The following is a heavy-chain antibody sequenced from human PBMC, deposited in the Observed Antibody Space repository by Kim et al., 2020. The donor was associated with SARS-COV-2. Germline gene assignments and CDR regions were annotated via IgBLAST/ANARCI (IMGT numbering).Heavy chain of an antibody. CDR2: IKQDGSEK. V-gene: IGHV3-7*01. CDR1: GFTFSSYW. Sequence: GGSLRLSCAASGFTFSSYWMSWVRQAPGKGLEWVANIKQDGSEKYYVDSVKGRFTISRDNAKNSLYLQMNSLRAEDTAVYYCARDLTVGALLGLASFPGYFDYWGQGTLVTVSS. CDR3: ARDLTVGALLGLASFPGYFDY. D-gene: IGHD1-26*01. J-gene: IGHJ4*02.